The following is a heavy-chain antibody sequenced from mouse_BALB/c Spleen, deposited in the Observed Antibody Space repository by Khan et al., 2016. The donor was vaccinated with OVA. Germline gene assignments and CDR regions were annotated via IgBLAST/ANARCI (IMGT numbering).Heavy chain of an antibody. D-gene: IGHD1-1*01. J-gene: IGHJ4*01. V-gene: IGHV1-69*02. Sequence: QVQLKESGAELVRPGASVKLSCKASGYTFNSYWINWVKQRPGQGLEWIGNIFPSDNYTNYHQKFKDKATLTVDTSSSTAYMQLSSPTSEDSAGDYCTRSLYDYGISMDYWGQGTSVTVSA. CDR3: TRSLYDYGISMDY. CDR2: IFPSDNYT. CDR1: GYTFNSYW.